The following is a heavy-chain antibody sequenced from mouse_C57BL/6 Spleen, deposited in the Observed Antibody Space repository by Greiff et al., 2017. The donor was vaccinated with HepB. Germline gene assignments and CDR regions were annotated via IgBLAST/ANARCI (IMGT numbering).Heavy chain of an antibody. CDR1: GFSLSTSNMG. V-gene: IGHV8-5*01. Sequence: QVTLKESGPGILQPSQTLSLTCSFSGFSLSTSNMGIGWIRQPSGKGLEWLAHIWWNDDKYYNPSLKSRLTISKDTSNHQVFLKITSVDTADTATYYCAQILSRGLREGYYFDYWGQGTTLTVSS. J-gene: IGHJ2*01. D-gene: IGHD2-2*01. CDR2: IWWNDDK. CDR3: AQILSRGLREGYYFDY.